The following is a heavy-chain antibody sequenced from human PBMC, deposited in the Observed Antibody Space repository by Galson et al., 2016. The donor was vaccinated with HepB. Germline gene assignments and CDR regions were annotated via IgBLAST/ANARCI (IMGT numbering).Heavy chain of an antibody. Sequence: SLRLSCAASGFTYNTYWMSWVRQAPGKGLEWVANIKKDGSETHYVESVKGRLTTSRDNVKNSLYLQMDSLRADDTAVYYCTRRPLATSNRDYWGQGALVTVSS. CDR1: GFTYNTYW. J-gene: IGHJ4*02. V-gene: IGHV3-7*01. CDR2: IKKDGSET. CDR3: TRRPLATSNRDY. D-gene: IGHD2-15*01.